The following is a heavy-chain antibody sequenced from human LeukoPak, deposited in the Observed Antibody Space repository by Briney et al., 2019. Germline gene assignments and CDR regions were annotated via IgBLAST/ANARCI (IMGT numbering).Heavy chain of an antibody. CDR1: GFTFSDYY. D-gene: IGHD1-26*01. CDR2: ISNSGTII. V-gene: IGHV3-11*01. J-gene: IGHJ5*02. Sequence: GGSLRLSCAASGFTFSDYYMSWIRQAPGKGLEWVSYISNSGTIIEYIDSVKGRFTISRDNARNSLYLEVNSLRVEDTAVYYCARDGSGSFTTDWFDTWGQGTLVTVSS. CDR3: ARDGSGSFTTDWFDT.